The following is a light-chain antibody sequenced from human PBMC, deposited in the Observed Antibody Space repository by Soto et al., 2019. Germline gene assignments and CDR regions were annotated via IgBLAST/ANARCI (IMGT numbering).Light chain of an antibody. CDR1: PSVTNY. J-gene: IGKJ5*01. CDR2: GAF. CDR3: QQRNIWPPVT. Sequence: ERVMPQSPATLSVSPGERVTLSCRASPSVTNYLAWYQQKPGQAPRLLIYGAFNRATGIPARFSGSGSGTDFTLTISSLEPEDFAVYYCQQRNIWPPVTFGQGTRLEIK. V-gene: IGKV3-11*01.